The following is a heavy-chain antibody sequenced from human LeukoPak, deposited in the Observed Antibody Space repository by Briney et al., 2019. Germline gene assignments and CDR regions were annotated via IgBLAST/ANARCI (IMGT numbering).Heavy chain of an antibody. CDR1: GGSIGLYH. CDR3: ARDRAAGSDWLDP. CDR2: VYYNGST. D-gene: IGHD3-10*01. V-gene: IGHV4-59*01. Sequence: SETLSLTCTVSGGSIGLYHWSWIRQPPGKGLEWIGYVYYNGSTKYNPSLKSRVTMSVDTSKKQFSLNVTSVTAADTAVYYCARDRAAGSDWLDPWGQGTLVTVSS. J-gene: IGHJ5*02.